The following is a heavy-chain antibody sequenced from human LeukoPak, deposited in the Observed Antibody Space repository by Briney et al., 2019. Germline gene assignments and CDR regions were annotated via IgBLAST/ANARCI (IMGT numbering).Heavy chain of an antibody. Sequence: TGGSLRLSCAASGFTFSNAWMSWVRQAPGKGLEWVGRIKSKTDGGTTDYAAPVKGRFTISRDDSKNTLYLQMNSLKTEDTAVYYCTTDHLWQWLANDAFDIWGQGTMVTVSS. V-gene: IGHV3-15*01. CDR3: TTDHLWQWLANDAFDI. D-gene: IGHD6-19*01. J-gene: IGHJ3*02. CDR1: GFTFSNAW. CDR2: IKSKTDGGTT.